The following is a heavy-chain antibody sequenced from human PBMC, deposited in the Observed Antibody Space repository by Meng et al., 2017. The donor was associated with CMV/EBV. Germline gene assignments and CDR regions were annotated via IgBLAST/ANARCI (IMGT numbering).Heavy chain of an antibody. Sequence: GESLKISCAASGFTFSDYYMSWIRQAPGQGLEWVSYISSSGSTIYYADSVKGRFTISRDNAKNSLYLQMNSLRAEDTAVYYCAREIVRSYYDFWSGYYSVPTGAFDIWGQGTMVTVSS. D-gene: IGHD3-3*01. V-gene: IGHV3-11*01. J-gene: IGHJ3*02. CDR1: GFTFSDYY. CDR3: AREIVRSYYDFWSGYYSVPTGAFDI. CDR2: ISSSGSTI.